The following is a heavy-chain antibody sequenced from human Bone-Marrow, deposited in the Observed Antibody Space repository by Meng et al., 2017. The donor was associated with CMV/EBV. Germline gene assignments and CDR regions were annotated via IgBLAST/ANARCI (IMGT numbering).Heavy chain of an antibody. J-gene: IGHJ4*02. CDR3: ASPNY. CDR1: GDSISSGGYY. CDR2: IYDSGST. V-gene: IGHV4-31*03. Sequence: PTRSLTCTVSGDSISSGGYYWTWIRQHQGKGLEWIGYIYDSGSTYYNPSLQSRFTISLDTSKNQFSLKLSSVTAADTAVYYCASPNYWGQGTLVTVSS.